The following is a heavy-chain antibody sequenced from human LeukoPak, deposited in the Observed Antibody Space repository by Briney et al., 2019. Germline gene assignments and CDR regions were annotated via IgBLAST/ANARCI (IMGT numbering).Heavy chain of an antibody. J-gene: IGHJ4*02. V-gene: IGHV1-2*02. CDR3: ARVGLIAAAGTGFEDY. Sequence: ASVKVSCKASGYTFTGYYMHWVRQAPGQGLEWMGWINPNSGGTNYAQKFQGRVTMTRNTSISTAYMELSSLRSEDTAVYYCARVGLIAAAGTGFEDYWGQGTLVTVSS. CDR1: GYTFTGYY. CDR2: INPNSGGT. D-gene: IGHD6-13*01.